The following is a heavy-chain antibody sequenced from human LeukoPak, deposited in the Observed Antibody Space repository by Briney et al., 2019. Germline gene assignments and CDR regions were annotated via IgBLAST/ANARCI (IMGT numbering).Heavy chain of an antibody. CDR3: ARAYGGNSQYFQH. Sequence: GSLRLSCAASGFTFSDYGMDWVRQAPGKGLEWIGSIYQSGSTYYNPSLKSRVTISVDTSKTQFSLKLTPVTAADTAVYYCARAYGGNSQYFQHWGQGTLVTVSS. V-gene: IGHV4-38-2*01. J-gene: IGHJ1*01. CDR1: GFTFSDYG. D-gene: IGHD4-23*01. CDR2: IYQSGST.